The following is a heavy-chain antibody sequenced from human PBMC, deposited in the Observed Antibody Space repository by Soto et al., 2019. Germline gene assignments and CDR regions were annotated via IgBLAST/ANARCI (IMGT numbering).Heavy chain of an antibody. CDR2: ISYDGSNK. V-gene: IGHV3-30-3*01. Sequence: GGSLRLSCAASGFTFSSYAMHWVRQAPGKGLEWVAVISYDGSNKYYADSVKGRFTISRDNSKNTLYLQMNSLRAEDTAVYYCARDRYDSSGYLDYWGQGTLVTVSS. CDR1: GFTFSSYA. J-gene: IGHJ4*02. CDR3: ARDRYDSSGYLDY. D-gene: IGHD3-22*01.